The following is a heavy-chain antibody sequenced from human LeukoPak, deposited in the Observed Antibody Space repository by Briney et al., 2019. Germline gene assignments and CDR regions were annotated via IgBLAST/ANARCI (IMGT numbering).Heavy chain of an antibody. CDR1: GFTFSSYW. J-gene: IGHJ4*02. V-gene: IGHV3-7*01. CDR3: ARVYAYYYGSGSYFDY. CDR2: IKQDGSEK. Sequence: PGGSLRLSCAASGFTFSSYWMSWVRQAPGKGLEWAANIKQDGSEKYYVDSVKGRFTISRDNAKNSLYLQMNSLRAEDTAVYYCARVYAYYYGSGSYFDYWGQGTLVTVSS. D-gene: IGHD3-10*01.